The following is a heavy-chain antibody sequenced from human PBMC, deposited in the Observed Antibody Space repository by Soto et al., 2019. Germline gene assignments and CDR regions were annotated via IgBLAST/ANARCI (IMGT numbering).Heavy chain of an antibody. CDR1: GYTFTSYA. J-gene: IGHJ6*02. CDR2: ISAGNGNT. Sequence: ASVKVSCKASGYTFTSYAMHWVRQAPGQRLEWMGWISAGNGNTKYSQKFQGRVTITRDTSASTAYMELSSLRSEDTAVYYCARAYYCGMDVWGQGTRVTVSS. V-gene: IGHV1-3*01. CDR3: ARAYYCGMDV.